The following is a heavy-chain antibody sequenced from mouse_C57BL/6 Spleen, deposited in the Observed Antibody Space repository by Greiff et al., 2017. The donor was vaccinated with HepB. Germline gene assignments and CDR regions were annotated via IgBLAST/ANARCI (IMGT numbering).Heavy chain of an antibody. V-gene: IGHV14-4*01. CDR1: GFNIKDDY. J-gene: IGHJ2*01. CDR2: IDPENGDT. CDR3: TFYSNYDDFDY. D-gene: IGHD2-5*01. Sequence: EVQLQESGAELVRPGASVKLSCTASGFNIKDDYMHWVKQRPEQGLEWIGWIDPENGDTEYASKFQGKATITADTSSNTAYLQLSSLTSEDTAVYYCTFYSNYDDFDYWGQGTTLTVSS.